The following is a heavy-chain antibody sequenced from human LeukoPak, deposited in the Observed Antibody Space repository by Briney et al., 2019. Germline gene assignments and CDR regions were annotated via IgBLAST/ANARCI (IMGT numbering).Heavy chain of an antibody. CDR1: GGTFSSYA. V-gene: IGHV1-69*06. D-gene: IGHD7-27*01. CDR3: AREFPRLGSHAFDI. J-gene: IGHJ3*02. Sequence: SVKVSCKASGGTFSSYAISWVRQAPGQGLEWMGGIIPIFGTANYAQKFQGRVTITADKSTSTAYMELSSLRSEDTAVYYCAREFPRLGSHAFDIWGQGTMVTVSS. CDR2: IIPIFGTA.